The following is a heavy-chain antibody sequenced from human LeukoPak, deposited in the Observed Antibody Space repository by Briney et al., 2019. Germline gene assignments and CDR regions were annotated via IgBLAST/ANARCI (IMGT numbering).Heavy chain of an antibody. CDR1: GGSISSGGYS. CDR3: ASYGYATTDYFDY. J-gene: IGHJ4*02. V-gene: IGHV4-30-2*01. D-gene: IGHD5-18*01. Sequence: SSETLSLTCAVSGGSISSGGYSWSWIRQPPGKGLEWIGYIYHSGSTYYNPSLKSRVTISVDRSKNQFSLKLSSVTAADTAVYYCASYGYATTDYFDYWGQGTLVTVSS. CDR2: IYHSGST.